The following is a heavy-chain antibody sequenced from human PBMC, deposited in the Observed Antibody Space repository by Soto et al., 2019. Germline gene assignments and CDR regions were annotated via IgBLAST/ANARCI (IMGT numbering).Heavy chain of an antibody. CDR2: IRAYNGNT. J-gene: IGHJ3*02. CDR3: ARAPEYPYYYDSSGYSAHFDI. Sequence: GASVKVSCKASGYPFTRYVISWVQQPPVQGLEWMGWIRAYNGNTNYAQKLHGRVTMTTDTSTSTAYMELRSLRSDDTAVYYCARAPEYPYYYDSSGYSAHFDIWGQGTMVTVSS. D-gene: IGHD3-22*01. CDR1: GYPFTRYV. V-gene: IGHV1-18*01.